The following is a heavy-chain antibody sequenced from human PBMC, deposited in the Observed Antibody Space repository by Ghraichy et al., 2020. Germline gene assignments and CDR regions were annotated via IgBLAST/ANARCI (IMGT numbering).Heavy chain of an antibody. CDR3: ASRLAYCGGDCYSVDY. J-gene: IGHJ4*02. Sequence: GGSLRLSCAASGFTFSSYAMSWVRQAPGKGLEWVSAISGSGGSTYYADSVKGRFTISRDNSKNTLYLQMNSLRAEDTAVYYCASRLAYCGGDCYSVDYWGQGTLVTVSS. V-gene: IGHV3-23*01. CDR1: GFTFSSYA. CDR2: ISGSGGST. D-gene: IGHD2-21*02.